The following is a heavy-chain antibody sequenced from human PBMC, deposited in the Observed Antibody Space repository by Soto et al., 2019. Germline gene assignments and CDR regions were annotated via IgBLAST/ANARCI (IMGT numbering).Heavy chain of an antibody. J-gene: IGHJ4*02. CDR1: GGSISSGGYY. CDR2: IYYSGST. CDR3: ASYRGGYYGSGSYSTFDY. V-gene: IGHV4-31*03. Sequence: QVQLQESGPGLVKPSQTLSLTCTVSGGSISSGGYYWSWIRQHPGKGLEWIGYIYYSGSTYYNPSLTSRVTISIDTSKNPFSLKLSSVTAADTAVYYCASYRGGYYGSGSYSTFDYWGQGTLVTVSS. D-gene: IGHD3-10*01.